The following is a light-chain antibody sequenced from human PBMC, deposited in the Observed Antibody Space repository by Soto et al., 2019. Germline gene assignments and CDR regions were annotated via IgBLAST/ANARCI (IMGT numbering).Light chain of an antibody. CDR3: SSYTSSSTPWV. V-gene: IGLV2-14*03. CDR2: DVS. J-gene: IGLJ1*01. CDR1: SSDVGGYNY. Sequence: QSVLTQPTSLSGSPGQSITISCTGTSSDVGGYNYVSWYQHHPGKAPKLMICDVSDRPSGVSNRFSGSKSGNTASLTISGLQAEDEADYYCSSYTSSSTPWVFGTGTKVTVL.